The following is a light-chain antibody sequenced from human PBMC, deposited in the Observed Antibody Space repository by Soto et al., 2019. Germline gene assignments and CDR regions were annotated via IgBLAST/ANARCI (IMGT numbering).Light chain of an antibody. V-gene: IGKV3-20*01. Sequence: DIMLTQSPGTLSLSPGEGATLSCRASQSVTSNYLAWYQLKPGQPPRLLIYGASSRATGIPDRFSGSGSGTDFTLTISRLEPEDFAVYYCQQYGSSPCTFGQGTKVDIK. CDR3: QQYGSSPCT. CDR2: GAS. J-gene: IGKJ1*01. CDR1: QSVTSNY.